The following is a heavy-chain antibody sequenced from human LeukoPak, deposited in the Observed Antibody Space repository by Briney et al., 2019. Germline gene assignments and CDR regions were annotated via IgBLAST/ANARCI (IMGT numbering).Heavy chain of an antibody. D-gene: IGHD6-25*01. CDR2: INPNSGDT. J-gene: IGHJ3*02. V-gene: IGHV1-2*02. CDR3: ARVERRQQPLMGAFDI. Sequence: ASVKVSCKASGYTFTGHYMHWLRQAPGQGLEWMGWINPNSGDTNYAQKFQGRVTMTRDTSISTAYMELSSLRSDDTAVYYCARVERRQQPLMGAFDIWGQGTMVTVSS. CDR1: GYTFTGHY.